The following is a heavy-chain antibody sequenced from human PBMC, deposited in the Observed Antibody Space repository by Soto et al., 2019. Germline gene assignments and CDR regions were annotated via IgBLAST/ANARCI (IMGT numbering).Heavy chain of an antibody. D-gene: IGHD6-13*01. Sequence: PSETLSLTCAVSGGSISSGGYSWSWIRQPPGKGLEWIGYIYHSGSTYYNPSLKSRVTISVDRSKNQFSLKLSSVTAADTAVSYCARVTGSSWPYFDYWGQGTLVTSPQ. CDR1: GGSISSGGYS. V-gene: IGHV4-30-2*01. CDR3: ARVTGSSWPYFDY. CDR2: IYHSGST. J-gene: IGHJ4*02.